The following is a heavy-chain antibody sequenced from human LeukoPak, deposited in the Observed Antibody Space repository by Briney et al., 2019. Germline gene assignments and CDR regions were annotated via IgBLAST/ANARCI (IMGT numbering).Heavy chain of an antibody. V-gene: IGHV4-39*07. J-gene: IGHJ3*02. CDR1: GGFISSSSYY. CDR2: IYYSGST. D-gene: IGHD6-13*01. CDR3: VRDEGAAAGRAFDI. Sequence: SETQSLTCTVSGGFISSSSYYWGWIRQPPGKGLEWIGSIYYSGSTYYNPSLKSRVIISVDTSKNQFSLKLSSVTAADTAVYYCVRDEGAAAGRAFDIWGQGTMVTVSS.